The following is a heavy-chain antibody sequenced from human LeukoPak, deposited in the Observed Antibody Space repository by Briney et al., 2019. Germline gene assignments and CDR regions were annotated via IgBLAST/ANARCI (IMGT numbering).Heavy chain of an antibody. D-gene: IGHD2-2*01. Sequence: GGSLRLSCAASGFTFSSYWMSWVRQAPGKGLEWVANIKQDGSEKYYVDSVKGRFTISRDNAKSSLYLQMNSLRAEDTAVYYCARALDSSSSRYQAFEEWGQGTLVTVSS. V-gene: IGHV3-7*01. J-gene: IGHJ4*02. CDR3: ARALDSSSSRYQAFEE. CDR2: IKQDGSEK. CDR1: GFTFSSYW.